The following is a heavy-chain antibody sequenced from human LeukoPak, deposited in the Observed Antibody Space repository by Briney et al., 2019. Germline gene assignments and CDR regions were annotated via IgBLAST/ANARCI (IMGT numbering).Heavy chain of an antibody. V-gene: IGHV3-73*01. Sequence: GGSLRLSCAASGFTFSDCDIHWVRQPSGKGLVWVGRVRNKANNYVTEYAASVKSRFTLSRDESKSTAYLQMNSLETDDTAVYYCTRDAGLYNWLDPWGQGTLVTVSS. CDR3: TRDAGLYNWLDP. D-gene: IGHD3-10*01. CDR1: GFTFSDCD. CDR2: VRNKANNYVT. J-gene: IGHJ5*02.